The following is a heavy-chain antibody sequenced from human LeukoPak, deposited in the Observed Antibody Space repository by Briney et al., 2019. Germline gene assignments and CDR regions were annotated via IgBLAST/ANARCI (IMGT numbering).Heavy chain of an antibody. J-gene: IGHJ5*02. CDR1: GFTFSSYS. CDR2: ISSSSSYI. CDR3: ARDNGCSGGSCYRWFDP. Sequence: GGSLRLSCAASGFTFSSYSMNWVRQAPGEGLEWVSSISSSSSYIYYADSVKGRFTISRDNAKNSLYLQMNSLRAEDTAVYYCARDNGCSGGSCYRWFDPWGQGTLVTVS. V-gene: IGHV3-21*04. D-gene: IGHD2-15*01.